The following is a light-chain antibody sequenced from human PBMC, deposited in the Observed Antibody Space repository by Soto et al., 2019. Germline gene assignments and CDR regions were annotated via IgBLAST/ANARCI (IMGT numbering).Light chain of an antibody. Sequence: QPVLTQPPSASVSPGQSVTISCTGTSSDVGGYNYVSWYQQHPGKAPKLMIYEVSKRPSGVPDRFSGSKSGNTASLTVSGLQAEDEADYYCSSYAGSNLGVFGTGTKVTVL. J-gene: IGLJ1*01. CDR1: SSDVGGYNY. V-gene: IGLV2-8*01. CDR2: EVS. CDR3: SSYAGSNLGV.